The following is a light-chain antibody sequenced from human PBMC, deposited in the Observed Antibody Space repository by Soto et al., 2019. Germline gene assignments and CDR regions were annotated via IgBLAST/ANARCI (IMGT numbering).Light chain of an antibody. CDR2: GAS. J-gene: IGKJ1*01. CDR3: QQYGSSPPWT. CDR1: QSVSSTY. Sequence: EIVLTQSPGTLSLSPGERATLSCRASQSVSSTYLAWYQQKPGQAPRLLIYGASSGATGIPDRFSGSGSGTDFTLTISRLEPEDFAVYXCQQYGSSPPWTFGQGTKVDIK. V-gene: IGKV3-20*01.